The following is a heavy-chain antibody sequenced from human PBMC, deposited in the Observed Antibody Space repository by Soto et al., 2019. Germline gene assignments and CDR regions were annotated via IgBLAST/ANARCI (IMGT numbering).Heavy chain of an antibody. D-gene: IGHD2-2*02. Sequence: PGGSLRLSCAASGFTFSTLAMAGARPGPGKGRECGAAIRASGASTYYADSVKGRFTISRDNSKNTLFLQMNSLRAEDTAVHYCARGLGYCSSTGCYIWFDYWGQGTLVTVSS. V-gene: IGHV3-23*01. J-gene: IGHJ4*02. CDR1: GFTFSTLA. CDR3: ARGLGYCSSTGCYIWFDY. CDR2: IRASGAST.